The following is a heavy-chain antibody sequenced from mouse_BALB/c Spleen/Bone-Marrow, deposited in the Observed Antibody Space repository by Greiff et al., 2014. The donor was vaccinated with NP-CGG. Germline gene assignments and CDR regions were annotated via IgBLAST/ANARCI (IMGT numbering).Heavy chain of an antibody. CDR3: TRSGGYYFDY. V-gene: IGHV1-69*02. CDR1: GYTFTSYW. J-gene: IGHJ2*01. CDR2: IYPSDSYT. Sequence: QVQLQQSGAELVRPGASVKLSCKASGYTFTSYWINWVKQRPGQGLEWIGNIYPSDSYTNYNQKFKDKATLTVDKSSSTAYMQLSNPTSEDSAVYYCTRSGGYYFDYWGQGTTLTVSS.